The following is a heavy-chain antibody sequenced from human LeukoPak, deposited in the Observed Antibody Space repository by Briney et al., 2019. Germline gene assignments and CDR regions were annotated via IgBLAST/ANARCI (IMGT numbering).Heavy chain of an antibody. CDR1: GYPLTGFY. CDR2: INPHSGDT. D-gene: IGHD1-26*01. Sequence: ASVKVSCKASGYPLTGFYIHWVRLAPGQGLEWMGWINPHSGDTTSTEKFKGWVSMSRDTTIDTAYMELSSLKSDDTAVYFCARAMAGGTYSLILAHWGQGTLVTVSS. J-gene: IGHJ4*02. CDR3: ARAMAGGTYSLILAH. V-gene: IGHV1-2*04.